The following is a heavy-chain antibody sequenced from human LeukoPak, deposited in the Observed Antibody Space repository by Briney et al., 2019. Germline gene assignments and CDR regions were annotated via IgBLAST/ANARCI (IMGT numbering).Heavy chain of an antibody. CDR3: ARDQGSLWYFDL. J-gene: IGHJ2*01. CDR2: INPSGGST. Sequence: ASVKVSCKASGYTFTSYYMHWVRQAPGQGLEWMGIINPSGGSTSYAQKSQGRVTMTRDTSTSTVYMELSSLRSEDTAVYYCARDQGSLWYFDLWGRGTLVTVSS. V-gene: IGHV1-46*01. CDR1: GYTFTSYY. D-gene: IGHD3-10*01.